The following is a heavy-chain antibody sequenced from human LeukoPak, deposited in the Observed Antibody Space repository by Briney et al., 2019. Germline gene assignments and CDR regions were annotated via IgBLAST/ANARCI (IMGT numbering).Heavy chain of an antibody. V-gene: IGHV3-23*01. Sequence: QTGGSLRLSCAASGFTFNNYAMSWVRQAPGKGLEWVSAISGSGGTTYYADSVKGRFTFSRDNSKNTLYLQMNSLRAEDTAVYYCARDFLDAFDIWGQGTMVTVSS. CDR3: ARDFLDAFDI. CDR2: ISGSGGTT. CDR1: GFTFNNYA. J-gene: IGHJ3*02.